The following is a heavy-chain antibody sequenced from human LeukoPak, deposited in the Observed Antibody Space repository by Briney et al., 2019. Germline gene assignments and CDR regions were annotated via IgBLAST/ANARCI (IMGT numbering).Heavy chain of an antibody. J-gene: IGHJ6*03. CDR2: MNPNSGNT. CDR1: GYTFTSYD. CDR3: AREWANYYYYMDV. V-gene: IGHV1-8*02. D-gene: IGHD2-8*01. Sequence: GASVKVSCKASGYTFTSYDINWVRQATGQGLEWMGWMNPNSGNTGYAQKFQGRVTMTRDTSISTAYMELSRLRSDDTAVYYCAREWANYYYYMDVWGKGTTDTVSS.